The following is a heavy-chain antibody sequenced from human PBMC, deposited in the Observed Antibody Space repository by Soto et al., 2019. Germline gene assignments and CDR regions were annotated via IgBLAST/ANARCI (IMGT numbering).Heavy chain of an antibody. CDR3: AREAHLVRWLQPPDF. Sequence: QVQLQVSAPGLVKPSETLSLTCTVSGDSISAYSWSWVRQPPGKGLEWVGNIHYNGNTKYNPSLQSRVTTSLDTTTNQFSRKLISVTSADTAKYFCAREAHLVRWLQPPDFWGQGTLVTVSS. CDR1: GDSISAYS. D-gene: IGHD5-12*01. J-gene: IGHJ4*02. CDR2: IHYNGNT. V-gene: IGHV4-59*01.